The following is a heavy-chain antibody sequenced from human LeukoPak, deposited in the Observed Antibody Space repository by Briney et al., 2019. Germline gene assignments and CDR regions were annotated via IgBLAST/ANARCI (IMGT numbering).Heavy chain of an antibody. CDR2: ISYDGSNK. Sequence: GGSLRLSCAASGFTFSSYAMHWVRQAPGKGLEWVAVISYDGSNKYYADSVKGRFTISRDNSQNTLYLQMNSLRAEDTAVYYCARDRGYAMDVWGQGTTVTVSS. J-gene: IGHJ6*02. CDR1: GFTFSSYA. V-gene: IGHV3-30*14. CDR3: ARDRGYAMDV. D-gene: IGHD1-1*01.